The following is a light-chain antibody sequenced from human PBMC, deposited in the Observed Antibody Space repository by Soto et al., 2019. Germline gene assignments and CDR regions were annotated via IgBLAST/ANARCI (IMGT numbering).Light chain of an antibody. V-gene: IGKV3-20*01. Sequence: EIVLPQSPGTLSLSPGERATLSCRASQSVSNNYLAWYQQKPGQAPRLLIYGASNRATGIPARFSGSGSGTEFTLTISSLRSGDLAVYYCQQDSSYSITVGQGTRLEIK. J-gene: IGKJ5*01. CDR3: QQDSSYSIT. CDR1: QSVSNNY. CDR2: GAS.